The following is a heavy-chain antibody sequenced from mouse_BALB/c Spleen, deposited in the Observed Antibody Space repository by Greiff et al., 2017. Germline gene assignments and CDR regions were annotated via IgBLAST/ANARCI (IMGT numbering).Heavy chain of an antibody. J-gene: IGHJ2*01. CDR1: GFTFSSYA. CDR3: ARKELRHGYFDY. V-gene: IGHV5-6-5*01. CDR2: ISSGGST. D-gene: IGHD2-4*01. Sequence: EVKLMESGGGLVKPGGSLKLSCAASGFTFSSYAMSWVRQTPEKRLEWVASISSGGSTYYPDSVKGRFTISRDNARNTLYLQMSSLKSEDTAMYYCARKELRHGYFDYWGQGTTLTGSS.